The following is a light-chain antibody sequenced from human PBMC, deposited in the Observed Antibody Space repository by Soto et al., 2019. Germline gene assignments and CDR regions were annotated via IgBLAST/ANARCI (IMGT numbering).Light chain of an antibody. Sequence: DIQMTQSPSTLSASVGDRVTITCRASQNINNWLAWYQQKSGKVPKLLIYRASSLESGVPSRFSGSASGTEFTLTISSLQPADFASYYCQQYNSYPWTFGQGTKVDIK. J-gene: IGKJ1*01. CDR1: QNINNW. CDR3: QQYNSYPWT. CDR2: RAS. V-gene: IGKV1-5*03.